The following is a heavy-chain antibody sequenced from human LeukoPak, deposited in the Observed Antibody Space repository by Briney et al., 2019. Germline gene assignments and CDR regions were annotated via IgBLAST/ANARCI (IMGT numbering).Heavy chain of an antibody. D-gene: IGHD3-22*01. CDR2: NYWNDDK. CDR1: GFSLGTSGVA. V-gene: IGHV2-5*01. J-gene: IGHJ4*02. Sequence: SGPTLVKPTQTLTLTCTFSGFSLGTSGVAVGWIRQPPGKALEWLALNYWNDDKRYSPSLKSRLTITKDTSKYRVVLTMTNMDPVDTATYYCAHSLYDSSGYYYFDYWGQGTLVTVSS. CDR3: AHSLYDSSGYYYFDY.